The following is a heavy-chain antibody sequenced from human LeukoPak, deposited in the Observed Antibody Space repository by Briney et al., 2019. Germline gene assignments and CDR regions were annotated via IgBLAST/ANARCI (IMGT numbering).Heavy chain of an antibody. D-gene: IGHD2-15*01. Sequence: GEALKISWEGSGYSFTTYWIVWVRQMSRKGLGWMGIIYTGDSNTRYSPSFQGHVTISADKSITTAFQQWSSRKASDTAMYYCATPPPTLTHDAFDIGGKGPWATVS. CDR3: ATPPPTLTHDAFDI. J-gene: IGHJ3*02. CDR1: GYSFTTYW. V-gene: IGHV5-51*01. CDR2: IYTGDSNT.